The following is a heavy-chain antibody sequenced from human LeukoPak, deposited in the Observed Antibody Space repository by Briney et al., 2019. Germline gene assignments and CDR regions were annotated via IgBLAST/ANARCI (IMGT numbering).Heavy chain of an antibody. Sequence: ASVKVSCKASGYTFTDHFMHWVRQAPGQGLEWMGWINPNSGAKKNAQRFQGRVTMTRDKSITTAYMELSRLRSDDTAVYYCARQSSYSTGWYGFDIWGQGTMVTVSS. CDR1: GYTFTDHF. CDR3: ARQSSYSTGWYGFDI. J-gene: IGHJ3*02. CDR2: INPNSGAK. V-gene: IGHV1-2*02. D-gene: IGHD6-19*01.